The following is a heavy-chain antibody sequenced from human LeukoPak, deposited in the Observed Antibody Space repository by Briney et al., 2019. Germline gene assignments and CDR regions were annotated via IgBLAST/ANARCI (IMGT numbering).Heavy chain of an antibody. CDR3: ARERRVVVAPRSYYYYGMDV. Sequence: ASVNLSCKASGGTFSSYAISWVRQAPGQGLEWMGGIIPIFGTANYAQKFQGRVTITADKSTSTAYMELSSLRSEDTAVYYCARERRVVVAPRSYYYYGMDVWGKGTTVTVSS. V-gene: IGHV1-69*06. D-gene: IGHD2-15*01. J-gene: IGHJ6*04. CDR2: IIPIFGTA. CDR1: GGTFSSYA.